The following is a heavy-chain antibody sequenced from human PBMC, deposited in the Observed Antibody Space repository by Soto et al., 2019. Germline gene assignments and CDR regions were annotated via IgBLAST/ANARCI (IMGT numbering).Heavy chain of an antibody. D-gene: IGHD2-2*01. CDR3: AKGRCSSTSCYAPSDF. Sequence: GGSLRLSCAASEFTFSSYAMNWVRQAPGKGLEWVSGIGGSGGDTYYADSVKGRFTISRDNSKNTLYLQMNSLRAEDTAVYYCAKGRCSSTSCYAPSDFWGQGTLVTVSS. CDR2: IGGSGGDT. V-gene: IGHV3-23*01. J-gene: IGHJ4*02. CDR1: EFTFSSYA.